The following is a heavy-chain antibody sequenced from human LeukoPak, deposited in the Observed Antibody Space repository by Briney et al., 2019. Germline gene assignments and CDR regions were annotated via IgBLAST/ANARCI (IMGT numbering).Heavy chain of an antibody. CDR3: ARGLSYYDILTGYYPNWFDP. Sequence: KASETLSLTCTVSSGSISSSSYYWGWIRQPPGKGLEWIGSIYYSGSTYYNPSLKSRVTISVDTSKNQFSLKLSSVTAADTAVYYCARGLSYYDILTGYYPNWFDPWGQGTLVTVSS. CDR2: IYYSGST. J-gene: IGHJ5*02. D-gene: IGHD3-9*01. CDR1: SGSISSSSYY. V-gene: IGHV4-39*07.